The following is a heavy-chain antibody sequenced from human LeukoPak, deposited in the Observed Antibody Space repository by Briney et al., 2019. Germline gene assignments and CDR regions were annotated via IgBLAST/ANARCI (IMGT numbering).Heavy chain of an antibody. CDR3: ARATILIAAAGTRHDWFDP. J-gene: IGHJ5*02. Sequence: ASVKVSCKASGYTFTSYGISWVRQAPGQGLEWMGWISAYYGNTNYAQKLQGRVTMTTDTSTSTAYMELRSLRSDDTAVYYCARATILIAAAGTRHDWFDPWGQGTLVTVSS. CDR2: ISAYYGNT. D-gene: IGHD6-13*01. CDR1: GYTFTSYG. V-gene: IGHV1-18*01.